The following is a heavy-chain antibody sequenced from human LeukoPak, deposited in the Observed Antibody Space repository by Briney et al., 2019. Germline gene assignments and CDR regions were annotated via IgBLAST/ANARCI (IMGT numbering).Heavy chain of an antibody. CDR3: AKGFSGSYSIFDC. V-gene: IGHV3-23*01. D-gene: IGHD1-26*01. J-gene: IGHJ4*02. CDR1: GFTLTTYA. CDR2: ISIGGSTT. Sequence: GGSLRLSCAASGFTLTTYAMSWVRQAPGQGLEWVSTISIGGSTTFYADSVKGRFTISRDSSKNTLYLQMNSLKAEDTAIYYCAKGFSGSYSIFDCSGQGTPVTVSS.